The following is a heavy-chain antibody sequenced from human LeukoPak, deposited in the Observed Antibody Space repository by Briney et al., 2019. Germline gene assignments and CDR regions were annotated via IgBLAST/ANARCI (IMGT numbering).Heavy chain of an antibody. D-gene: IGHD6-13*01. V-gene: IGHV4-59*05. CDR1: GGSISSYY. CDR3: ASRYSSRSGL. Sequence: SETLSLTCTVSGGSISSYYWSWIRQPPGKGLEWIGSIYYGGSTYYNPSLKSRVTISVDTSKNQFSLKLSSVTAADTAVYYCASRYSSRSGLWGQGTLVTVSS. CDR2: IYYGGST. J-gene: IGHJ4*02.